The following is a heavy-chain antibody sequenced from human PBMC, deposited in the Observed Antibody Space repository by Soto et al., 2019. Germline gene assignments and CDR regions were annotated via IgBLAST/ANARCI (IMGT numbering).Heavy chain of an antibody. CDR1: GYSFTSYW. CDR3: APPSAVAGPFDY. Sequence: GESLKITCNGSGYSFTSYWISWVRQMPGKGLEWMGRIDRRDSYTNYSPAAQCHLTISADKPISTAYLQWSSLKASDTAMYYCAPPSAVAGPFDYGGQETLVTVSS. D-gene: IGHD6-19*01. V-gene: IGHV5-10-1*01. J-gene: IGHJ4*02. CDR2: IDRRDSYT.